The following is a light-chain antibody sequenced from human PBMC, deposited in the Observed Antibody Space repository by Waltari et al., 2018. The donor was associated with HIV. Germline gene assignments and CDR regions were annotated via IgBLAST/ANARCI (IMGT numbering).Light chain of an antibody. CDR2: NDN. J-gene: IGLJ3*02. V-gene: IGLV1-44*01. Sequence: QSVLTQPPSASGTPGQRVTISCYGTRSNIGTNTVNWYQIIPGTAPKLLIYNDNQRPSGVPDRFSGSRSGTSASLAISGLQSEDEADYYCAAWDDRLDGQGVFGGGTTLTVL. CDR3: AAWDDRLDGQGV. CDR1: RSNIGTNT.